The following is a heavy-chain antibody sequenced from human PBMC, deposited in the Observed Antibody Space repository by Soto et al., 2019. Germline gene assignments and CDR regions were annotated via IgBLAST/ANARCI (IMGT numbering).Heavy chain of an antibody. CDR3: ARVAGGHNYHYHSQYYKYGMDV. J-gene: IGHJ6*02. CDR1: VYTFDDYL. D-gene: IGHD5-18*01. Sequence: PXESLKISLEGSVYTFDDYLVAWVRQMPRKGLDYRGIVLPGDSAAKYSPSFQGQVTISADRSISTAYLEWSSLRASDTDMYYCARVAGGHNYHYHSQYYKYGMDVWGRGTTVTVSS. CDR2: VLPGDSAA. V-gene: IGHV5-51*01.